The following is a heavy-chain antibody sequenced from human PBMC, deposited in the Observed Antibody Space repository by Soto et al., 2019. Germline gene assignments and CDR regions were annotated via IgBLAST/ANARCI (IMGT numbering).Heavy chain of an antibody. CDR3: AKEPRFPGYRSGWFHFDY. V-gene: IGHV3-23*01. D-gene: IGHD6-19*01. J-gene: IGHJ4*02. CDR2: ISGSGGST. CDR1: GFTFSIYA. Sequence: PGGSLRRSFAASGFTFSIYAMSWVRQAPGKGLEWVSAISGSGGSTYYADSVKGRFTISRDNSKNTLYLQMNSLRAEDTAVYYCAKEPRFPGYRSGWFHFDYWGQATLVTVPS.